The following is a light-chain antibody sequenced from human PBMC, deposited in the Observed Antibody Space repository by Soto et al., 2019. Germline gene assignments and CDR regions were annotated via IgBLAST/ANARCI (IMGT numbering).Light chain of an antibody. CDR1: KDISNY. CDR3: QQYDNLPRALT. V-gene: IGKV1-33*01. CDR2: DAS. Sequence: DIQMTQSPSSLSASVGGRVTITCQARKDISNYLNWYPKKPGKAPKLLIYDASNLETGVPSRFRGSGSGTDFTFTISSLQPEDIATYYCQQYDNLPRALTFGGLTKVDIK. J-gene: IGKJ4*01.